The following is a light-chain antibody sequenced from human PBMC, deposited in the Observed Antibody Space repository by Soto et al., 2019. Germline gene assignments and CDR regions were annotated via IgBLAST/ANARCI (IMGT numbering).Light chain of an antibody. CDR2: GTS. V-gene: IGKV3-20*01. J-gene: IGKJ4*02. CDR3: QQYNNSPGT. Sequence: EIVLTQSTGTQSFSPVERATLSCRASQSGSSSQLAWYQKRLGQAPRLLIPGTSARATCIPDRLSASRSRADFALTITRLESEDFAVYYCQQYNNSPGTFGEGNKQENK. CDR1: QSGSSSQ.